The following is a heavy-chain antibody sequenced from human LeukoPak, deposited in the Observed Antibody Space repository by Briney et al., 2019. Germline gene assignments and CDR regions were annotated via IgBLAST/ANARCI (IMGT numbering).Heavy chain of an antibody. CDR3: ARGNDYFDY. CDR2: VSYTGIT. J-gene: IGHJ4*02. V-gene: IGHV4-31*03. D-gene: IGHD3-16*01. CDR1: GGAINSGHF. Sequence: TSETLSLTCTVSGGAINSGHFWNWLRQTPGSGLECLGYVSYTGITYYNPSLMSRVNMSVDTSKKQFSLTLTSVTAADTATYYCARGNDYFDYWGQGSLVTVSS.